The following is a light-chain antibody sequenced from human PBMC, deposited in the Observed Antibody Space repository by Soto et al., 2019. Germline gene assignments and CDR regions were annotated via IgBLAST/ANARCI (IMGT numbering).Light chain of an antibody. CDR1: RSISNY. CDR3: QQSYSVPR. CDR2: AAS. Sequence: DIQMTQSPSSLSSSVGDRVTITCRASRSISNYLNWYQQKSGKVPRLLIYAASSLHPGVPSRFSGTGTGTAFTRTITSLQPEDSATYYCQQSYSVPRFGPGTRVDLK. V-gene: IGKV1-39*01. J-gene: IGKJ1*01.